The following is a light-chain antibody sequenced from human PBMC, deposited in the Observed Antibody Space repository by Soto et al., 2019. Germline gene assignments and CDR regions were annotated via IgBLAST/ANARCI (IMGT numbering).Light chain of an antibody. J-gene: IGKJ2*01. CDR1: QSISGW. CDR3: QRYDSYSMYT. V-gene: IGKV1-5*01. Sequence: DIQMTQSPSTLSASVGDRVTITCRASQSISGWLAWYQQKPGKAPKVLIYDASNLEPGVPSRFSGSGSGTEFTLTISSLQPDDFATYYCQRYDSYSMYTFGQGTKLRSN. CDR2: DAS.